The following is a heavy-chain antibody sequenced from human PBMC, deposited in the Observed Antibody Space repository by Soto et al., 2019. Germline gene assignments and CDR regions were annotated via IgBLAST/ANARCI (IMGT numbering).Heavy chain of an antibody. CDR1: AGTFSSYS. D-gene: IGHD2-21*01. CDR3: ARGVVEVRAVGYYYYAMDA. J-gene: IGHJ6*02. CDR2: IIPMFGTA. Sequence: QVQMVQSGAEVKKPGTSVKVSCKAAAGTFSSYSITWVRQAPGQGLEWMGGIIPMFGTANCAEKFQGRVTITADQSTRTAYMELTSLRSEDTAVYYCARGVVEVRAVGYYYYAMDAWGQGTTVTVSS. V-gene: IGHV1-69*19.